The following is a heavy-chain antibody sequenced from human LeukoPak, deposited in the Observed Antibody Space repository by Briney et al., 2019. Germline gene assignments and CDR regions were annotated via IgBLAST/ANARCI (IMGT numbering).Heavy chain of an antibody. D-gene: IGHD1-26*01. CDR3: ARDSFSGSSLDY. J-gene: IGHJ4*02. CDR1: GFIFIGYG. V-gene: IGHV3-30*02. CDR2: IRPDGHNK. Sequence: GGSLRLSCAASGFIFIGYGMHWVRQAPGKGPEWVAFIRPDGHNKYYADSVKGRFMISRDNSKNTVDLQMNSLRGDDTAMYYCARDSFSGSSLDYWGQGTLVTVSS.